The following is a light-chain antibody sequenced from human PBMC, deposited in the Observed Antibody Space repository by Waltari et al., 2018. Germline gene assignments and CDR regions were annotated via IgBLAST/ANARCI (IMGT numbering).Light chain of an antibody. CDR2: VNSDGSH. CDR3: ETGGHGTWV. V-gene: IGLV4-69*02. J-gene: IGLJ3*02. CDR1: SGHSTNI. Sequence: QLVLTQSPSASASLGASVTLTCTLDSGHSTNIVASLQQHPEKGPRYLMKVNSDGSHTKGDDIPDRFSGSSSGAERYLTISSVQSEDEADYYCETGGHGTWVFGGGTKLTVL.